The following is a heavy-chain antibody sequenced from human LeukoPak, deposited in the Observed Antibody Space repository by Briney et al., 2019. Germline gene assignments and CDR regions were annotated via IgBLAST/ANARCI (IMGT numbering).Heavy chain of an antibody. D-gene: IGHD1-26*01. CDR1: GVSISDYH. CDR2: FSYSGST. V-gene: IGHV4-59*01. J-gene: IGHJ4*02. CDR3: ARMYSGTSYYFDF. Sequence: SETLSLTCSVSGVSISDYHWIWIRQPPAKGLEWMGYFSYSGSTRYNPSLKSRVTMSVDTSKNQFSLRLSSVAAADTAVYYCARMYSGTSYYFDFWGQGTLVTVSS.